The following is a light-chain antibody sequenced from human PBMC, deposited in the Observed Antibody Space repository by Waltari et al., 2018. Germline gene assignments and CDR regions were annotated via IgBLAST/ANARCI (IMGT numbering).Light chain of an antibody. CDR1: SGHSSNI. CDR3: QTGGHGTWV. Sequence: QLVVTQSPSASASLGAAVKLTCTLSSGHSSNIIAWLQQQPEKGPRSLLTVNSDGSHSRGDESPDRFSGSSSGAERHLTISSRQAEDEADYYCQTGGHGTWVFGGGTKLTVL. J-gene: IGLJ3*02. V-gene: IGLV4-69*01. CDR2: VNSDGSH.